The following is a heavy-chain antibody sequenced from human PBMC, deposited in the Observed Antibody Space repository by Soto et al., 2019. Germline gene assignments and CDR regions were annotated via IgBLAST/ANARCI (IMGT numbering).Heavy chain of an antibody. Sequence: SETLSLTCTVSGGSISSSSYYWGWIRQPPGKGLEWIGSIYYSGSTYYNPSLKSRVTISVDTSKNQFSLKLSSVTAADTAVYYCARHLRRSYYYYMDVWGKGTTVTVSS. J-gene: IGHJ6*03. CDR3: ARHLRRSYYYYMDV. CDR1: GGSISSSSYY. V-gene: IGHV4-39*01. CDR2: IYYSGST.